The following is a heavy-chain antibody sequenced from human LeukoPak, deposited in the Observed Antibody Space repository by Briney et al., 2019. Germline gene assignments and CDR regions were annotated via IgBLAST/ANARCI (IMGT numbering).Heavy chain of an antibody. CDR1: GFTFSNYA. J-gene: IGHJ4*02. D-gene: IGHD3-10*01. V-gene: IGHV3-53*01. CDR2: IYSGGST. Sequence: GGSLRLSCAASGFTFSNYAMRWVRQAPGKGLEWVSVIYSGGSTYYADSVKGRFTISRDNSKNTLYLQMNSLRAEDTAVYYCAGSGSYYLYYFDYWGQGTLVTVSS. CDR3: AGSGSYYLYYFDY.